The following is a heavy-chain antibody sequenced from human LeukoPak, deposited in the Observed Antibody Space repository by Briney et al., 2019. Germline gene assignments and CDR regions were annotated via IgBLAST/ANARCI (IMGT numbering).Heavy chain of an antibody. V-gene: IGHV4-39*07. CDR1: GGSTSSSSYY. D-gene: IGHD3-22*01. CDR3: ARAKYYYDSSGYSPEGFDY. CDR2: IFYTGTT. J-gene: IGHJ4*02. Sequence: SETLSLTCTVSGGSTSSSSYYWGWIRQPPGKGLEWIGNIFYTGTTYYNPSLQSRVTVSVDTSKNQFSLKLSSVTAADTAVYYCARAKYYYDSSGYSPEGFDYWGQGTLVTVSS.